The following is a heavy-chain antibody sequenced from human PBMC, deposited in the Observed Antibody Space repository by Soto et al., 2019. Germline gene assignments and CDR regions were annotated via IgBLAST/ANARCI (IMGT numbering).Heavy chain of an antibody. CDR3: ARVAPDTAMVTIYYYCGMDV. CDR1: GGTFSSYA. J-gene: IGHJ6*02. CDR2: IIPIFGTA. V-gene: IGHV1-69*01. D-gene: IGHD5-18*01. Sequence: QVQLVQSGAEVKKPGSSVKVSCKASGGTFSSYAISWVRQAPGQGLEWMGGIIPIFGTANYAQKFQGRVTITADESTSTAYMELSSLRSEDTAVYYCARVAPDTAMVTIYYYCGMDVWGQGTTVTVSS.